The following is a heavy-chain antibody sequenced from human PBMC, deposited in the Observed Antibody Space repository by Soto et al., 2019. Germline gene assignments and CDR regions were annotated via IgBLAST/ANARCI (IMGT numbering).Heavy chain of an antibody. CDR1: GGSVSSGTYY. J-gene: IGHJ6*02. D-gene: IGHD3-10*01. CDR3: ARAYYCGSGRGRSMDV. Sequence: QVQLQESDPGLVKPSETLSLTCTVSGGSVSSGTYYWTWIRQPPGKGLEWIGYIYGTGSTNYNPSLRSLVTISVDTSQNQSSLKLSSVTAADTAVYYCARAYYCGSGRGRSMDVWSQGTTVTV. CDR2: IYGTGST. V-gene: IGHV4-61*01.